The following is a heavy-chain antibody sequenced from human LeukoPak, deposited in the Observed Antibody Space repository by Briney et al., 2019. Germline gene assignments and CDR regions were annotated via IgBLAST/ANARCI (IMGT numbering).Heavy chain of an antibody. CDR3: AREGSSGWYLRWFDP. Sequence: SGGTLRLSCAASGFTFSNYGLSWVRQAPGKGLEWVSGITGSGGSTYYADSVKGRFTISRDNAKNSLYLQMNSLRAEDTAVYYCAREGSSGWYLRWFDPWGQGTLVTVS. D-gene: IGHD6-19*01. CDR1: GFTFSNYG. V-gene: IGHV3-23*01. CDR2: ITGSGGST. J-gene: IGHJ5*02.